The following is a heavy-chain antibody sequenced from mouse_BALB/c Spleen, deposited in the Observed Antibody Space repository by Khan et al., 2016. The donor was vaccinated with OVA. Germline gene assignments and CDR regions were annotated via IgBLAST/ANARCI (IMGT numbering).Heavy chain of an antibody. J-gene: IGHJ3*01. V-gene: IGHV5-6*01. CDR2: ISSGGSYT. CDR1: GFTFSTYG. CDR3: ARLAYYYDSEGFAY. D-gene: IGHD1-1*01. Sequence: EVQGVESGGDLVKPEGSLKLSCAASGFTFSTYGMSWVRQTPDKRLEWVATISSGGSYTYYPDSVQGRFTISRDNAKNTLYLQMSSLKSEDTAMFYGARLAYYYDSEGFAYWGQGTLVTVSA.